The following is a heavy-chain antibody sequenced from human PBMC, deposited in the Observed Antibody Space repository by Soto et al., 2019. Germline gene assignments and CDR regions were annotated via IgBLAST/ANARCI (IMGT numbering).Heavy chain of an antibody. J-gene: IGHJ4*02. V-gene: IGHV3-23*01. D-gene: IGHD3-10*01. CDR3: AKDFTFGELRSYRFDY. CDR1: GFTFSSYA. Sequence: GGSLRLSCAASGFTFSSYAMSWVRQAPGKGLEWVSVISGSADSTYYADSVKGRFTISRDNSKNTLYLQMNSLRDEDTAVYYCAKDFTFGELRSYRFDYWGQGTLVTVSS. CDR2: ISGSADST.